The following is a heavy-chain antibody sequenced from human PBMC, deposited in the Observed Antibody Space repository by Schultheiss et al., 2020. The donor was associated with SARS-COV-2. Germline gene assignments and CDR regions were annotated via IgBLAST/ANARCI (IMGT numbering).Heavy chain of an antibody. V-gene: IGHV3-21*01. D-gene: IGHD2-2*01. CDR2: ISSSSSYI. CDR3: ARMKYCSSTSCYPSFDY. CDR1: GFTFSSYS. Sequence: GGSLRLSCAASGFTFSSYSMNWVRQAPGKGLEWVSSISSSSSYIYYADSVKGRFTISRDNAKNSLYLQMNSLRAEDTAVYYCARMKYCSSTSCYPSFDYWGQGTLVTVSS. J-gene: IGHJ4*02.